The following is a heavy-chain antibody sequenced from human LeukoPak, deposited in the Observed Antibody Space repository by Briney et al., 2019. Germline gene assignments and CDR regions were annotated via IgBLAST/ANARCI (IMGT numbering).Heavy chain of an antibody. CDR3: ARVGSVTNFGVVSYYFDY. J-gene: IGHJ4*02. V-gene: IGHV5-51*01. CDR1: GYSFDYYW. Sequence: PGESLKISCKASGYSFDYYWIAWVRQMPGKGLEWMGIIYPDDSDSTYSPSFQGQVTISVDKSINTAYLQWSSLKALNTAIYYCARVGSVTNFGVVSYYFDYWGQGTLVTVSS. D-gene: IGHD3-3*01. CDR2: IYPDDSDS.